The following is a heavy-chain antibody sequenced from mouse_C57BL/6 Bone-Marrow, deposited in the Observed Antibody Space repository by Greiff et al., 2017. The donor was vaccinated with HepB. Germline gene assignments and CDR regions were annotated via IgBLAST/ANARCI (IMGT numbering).Heavy chain of an antibody. V-gene: IGHV5-6*01. D-gene: IGHD1-1*01. J-gene: IGHJ1*03. CDR2: ISSGGSYT. Sequence: EVQGVESGGDLVKPGGSLKLSCAATGFTFSSYGMSWVRQTPDKRLEWVATISSGGSYTYYPDSVKGRFTISGDNAKNTLYLQMSSLKSEDTAMYYCARPASNYYGSSYWYFDVWGTGTTVTVSS. CDR1: GFTFSSYG. CDR3: ARPASNYYGSSYWYFDV.